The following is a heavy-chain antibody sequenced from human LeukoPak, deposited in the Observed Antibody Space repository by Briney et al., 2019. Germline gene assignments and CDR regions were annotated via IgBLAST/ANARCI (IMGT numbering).Heavy chain of an antibody. J-gene: IGHJ5*02. V-gene: IGHV3-74*01. CDR1: GFTFSNSW. Sequence: GGSLRLSCEASGFTFSNSWMHWVRQVPGKGLVWVSRMYGDMRDISYADSVKGRFTISRDDAKNTVYLQMNSLRGEDTAVYYCARDLGLRGSTWGQGTLVTVSS. CDR2: MYGDMRDI. D-gene: IGHD5-12*01. CDR3: ARDLGLRGST.